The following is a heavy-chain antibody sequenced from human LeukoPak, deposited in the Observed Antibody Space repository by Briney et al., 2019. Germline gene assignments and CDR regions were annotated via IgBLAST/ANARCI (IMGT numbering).Heavy chain of an antibody. Sequence: KPGGSLRLSCAASGFTFSSYSMNWDRQAPGKGLEWVSSISSSSSYIYYADSVKGRFTISRDNAKNSLYLQMNSLRAEDTAVYYCARGTAMVFDYFDYWGQGTLVTVSS. J-gene: IGHJ4*02. D-gene: IGHD5-18*01. CDR1: GFTFSSYS. CDR2: ISSSSSYI. V-gene: IGHV3-21*01. CDR3: ARGTAMVFDYFDY.